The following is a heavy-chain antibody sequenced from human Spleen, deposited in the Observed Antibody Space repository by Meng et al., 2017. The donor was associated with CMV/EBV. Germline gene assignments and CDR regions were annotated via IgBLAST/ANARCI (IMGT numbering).Heavy chain of an antibody. CDR1: GFTFSNYA. CDR2: ISYGGDNK. J-gene: IGHJ4*02. CDR3: ARDRGAVRSGWYEIDY. V-gene: IGHV3-30*04. D-gene: IGHD6-19*01. Sequence: SGFTFSNYAVHWVRQAPGKGLEWVSVISYGGDNKYYTDSVKDRFTISRDNSKNTLYLQMNSLRAEDTAVYYCARDRGAVRSGWYEIDYWGQGTLVTVSS.